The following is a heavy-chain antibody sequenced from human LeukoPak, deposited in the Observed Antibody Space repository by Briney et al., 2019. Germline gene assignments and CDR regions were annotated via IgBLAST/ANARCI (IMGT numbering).Heavy chain of an antibody. D-gene: IGHD2-2*01. CDR3: AKEPREYCSSTSCPNWIDP. CDR2: LSASGGTT. J-gene: IGHJ5*02. Sequence: GGSLRLSCAASGFTFNSYAMSWVRQAPGKGPDWVSALSASGGTTYYADSVKGRFTISRDNSKNPLYLQMSSLRAEDTAVYYCAKEPREYCSSTSCPNWIDPWGQGTLVTVSS. CDR1: GFTFNSYA. V-gene: IGHV3-23*01.